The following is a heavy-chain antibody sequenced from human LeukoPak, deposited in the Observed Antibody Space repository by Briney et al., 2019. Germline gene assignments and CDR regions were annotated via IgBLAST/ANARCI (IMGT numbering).Heavy chain of an antibody. Sequence: SETLSLTCAVSGGSISSSNWWSWVRQPPGKGLEWIGEIYHSGSTNYNPSLKSRVTISVDKSKSQFSLKLSSVTAADTAVYYCARASWVTTRAFDIWGQGTMVTVSS. CDR3: ARASWVTTRAFDI. D-gene: IGHD4-17*01. CDR2: IYHSGST. V-gene: IGHV4-4*02. CDR1: GGSISSSNW. J-gene: IGHJ3*02.